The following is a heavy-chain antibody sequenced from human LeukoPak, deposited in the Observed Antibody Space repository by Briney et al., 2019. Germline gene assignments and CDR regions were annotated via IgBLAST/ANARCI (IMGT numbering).Heavy chain of an antibody. CDR2: IQQDGSEK. J-gene: IGHJ4*02. CDR3: ARGSLELRYDFDY. V-gene: IGHV3-7*01. D-gene: IGHD1-7*01. Sequence: GGSLRLSCAASGFTFSSYWMSWVRQAPGKGLEWVANIQQDGSEKYYVDSVKGRFTISRDNAKNSLYLQMNSLRAEDTAVYYCARGSLELRYDFDYWGQGTLVTVSS. CDR1: GFTFSSYW.